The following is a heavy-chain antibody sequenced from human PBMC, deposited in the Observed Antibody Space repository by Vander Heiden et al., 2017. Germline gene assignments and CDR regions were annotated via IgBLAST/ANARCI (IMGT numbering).Heavy chain of an antibody. CDR3: ARGRGDAYKDAFDI. D-gene: IGHD3-10*01. CDR2: IWNDGSDK. Sequence: QVQLVESGGGVVQPGRSLRLSCAASGFRFRSYGMHWVRQAPGKGLEWVAVIWNDGSDKYYPGSVKGRFTISRDNSKNTLYLEMNSLRAEDTAVYYCARGRGDAYKDAFDIWGQGTMVTVSS. J-gene: IGHJ3*02. V-gene: IGHV3-33*01. CDR1: GFRFRSYG.